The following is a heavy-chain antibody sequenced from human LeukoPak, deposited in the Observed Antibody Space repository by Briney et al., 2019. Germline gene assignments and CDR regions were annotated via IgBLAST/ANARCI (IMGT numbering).Heavy chain of an antibody. CDR3: ARDPGGPDAFDI. J-gene: IGHJ3*02. Sequence: GESLRLSCAAPGFTFSSYAMSWARQAPGKGLEWVSSISSSSSYIYYADSVKGRFTISRDNAKNSLYLQMNSLRAEDTAVYYCARDPGGPDAFDIWGQGTMVTVSS. V-gene: IGHV3-21*01. CDR1: GFTFSSYA. CDR2: ISSSSSYI. D-gene: IGHD2-15*01.